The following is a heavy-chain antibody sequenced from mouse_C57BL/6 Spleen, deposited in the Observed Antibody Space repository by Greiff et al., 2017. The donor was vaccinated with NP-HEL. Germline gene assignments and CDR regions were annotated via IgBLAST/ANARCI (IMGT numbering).Heavy chain of an antibody. J-gene: IGHJ1*03. CDR2: IDPSDSYT. Sequence: VQLQQPGAELVMPGASVKLSCKASGYTFTSYWMHWVKQRPGQGLEWIREIDPSDSYTNYNQKFKGKSTLTVDKSSSTAYMQLSSLTSEDSAVYYCARSYGNYSYWYFDVWGTGTTVTVSS. CDR3: ARSYGNYSYWYFDV. V-gene: IGHV1-69*01. CDR1: GYTFTSYW. D-gene: IGHD2-10*02.